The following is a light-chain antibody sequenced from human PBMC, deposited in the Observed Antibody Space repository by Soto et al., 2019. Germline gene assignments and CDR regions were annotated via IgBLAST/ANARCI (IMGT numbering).Light chain of an antibody. CDR3: QTWGTGIVV. J-gene: IGLJ2*01. CDR1: SGHSSYA. V-gene: IGLV4-69*01. Sequence: QLVLTQSPSASASLGASVKLTCTLSSGHSSYAIAWHQQQPEKGPRYLMKLNSDGSHSKGDGIPDRFSGSSSGAERYLTISSFQSEDEADYYYQTWGTGIVVFGGGTKLTVL. CDR2: LNSDGSH.